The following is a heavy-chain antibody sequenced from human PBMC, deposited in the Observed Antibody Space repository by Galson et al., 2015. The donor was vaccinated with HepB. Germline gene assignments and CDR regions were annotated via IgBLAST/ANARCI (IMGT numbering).Heavy chain of an antibody. D-gene: IGHD3-10*01. CDR3: ATPRFFYGSGAPYY. Sequence: SLRLSCAASGFTVSNNYMTWVRQAPGKGLEWVSVIYGGGSKKYAESVEGRFTISRDKNKNNTYLQMNSLRVVDTAVYYCATPRFFYGSGAPYYWGQGTLVTVSS. CDR2: IYGGGSK. V-gene: IGHV3-53*01. CDR1: GFTVSNNY. J-gene: IGHJ4*02.